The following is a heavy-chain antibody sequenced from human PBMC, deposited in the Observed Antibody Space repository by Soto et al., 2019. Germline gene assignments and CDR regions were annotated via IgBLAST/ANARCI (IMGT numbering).Heavy chain of an antibody. CDR1: GGSISSYY. CDR2: IYYSEST. Sequence: SETLSLTCTVSGGSISSYYWSWIRQPPGKGLEWIGYIYYSESTNYSPSLKSRVTISVDTSKNQFSLNLSSVTAADTAVYYCARHLPYCGGDCYSLDYWGQGTLVTVS. D-gene: IGHD2-21*02. CDR3: ARHLPYCGGDCYSLDY. V-gene: IGHV4-59*08. J-gene: IGHJ4*02.